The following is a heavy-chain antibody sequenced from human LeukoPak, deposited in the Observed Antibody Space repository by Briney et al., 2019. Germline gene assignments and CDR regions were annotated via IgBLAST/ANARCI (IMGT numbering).Heavy chain of an antibody. D-gene: IGHD5-12*01. CDR2: IDPNSGDT. CDR3: ARRWLSYFDC. J-gene: IGHJ4*02. V-gene: IGHV1-2*02. CDR1: GYTFTGYY. Sequence: ASVKVSCKASGYTFTGYYIHWVRQAPGQGLGWMGWIDPNSGDTDYAQKFQGRVTMTRDTSISTAYMELSRLRSDDTAVFYCARRWLSYFDCWGQGTLVTVSS.